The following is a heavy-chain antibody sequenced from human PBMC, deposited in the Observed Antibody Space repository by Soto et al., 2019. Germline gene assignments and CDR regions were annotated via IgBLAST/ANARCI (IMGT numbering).Heavy chain of an antibody. CDR3: ARALGYCRSGTCYREWFDP. J-gene: IGHJ5*02. V-gene: IGHV1-18*01. D-gene: IGHD2-15*01. CDR2: VRGDNGHT. CDR1: GYTFTTHG. Sequence: QVQLVQSGAEVKKPGASVKVSCKASGYTFTTHGISWVRQVPGQGLEWMGWVRGDNGHTNYAQSLQGRVTMTTDTSTNTANMELRSLRSDDTAAYCWARALGYCRSGTCYREWFDPWGQGTLVTVSS.